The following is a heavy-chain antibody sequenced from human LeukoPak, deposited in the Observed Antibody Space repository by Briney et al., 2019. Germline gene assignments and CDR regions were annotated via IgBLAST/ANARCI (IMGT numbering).Heavy chain of an antibody. CDR2: IHYSGST. D-gene: IGHD6-19*01. J-gene: IGHJ5*02. V-gene: IGHV4-59*01. CDR3: AREGQWLPDWFDP. Sequence: SETLSLTCTVSGGSISGYYWSWIRQPPGQGLEWIGYIHYSGSTNYNPSLKGRVTISLDMSKNQFSLKLNSMTAADTAVYYCAREGQWLPDWFDPRGQGTLVTVSS. CDR1: GGSISGYY.